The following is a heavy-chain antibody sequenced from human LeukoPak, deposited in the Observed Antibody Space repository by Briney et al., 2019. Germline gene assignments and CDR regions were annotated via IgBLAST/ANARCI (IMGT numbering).Heavy chain of an antibody. V-gene: IGHV1-69*05. CDR2: IIPIFGTA. D-gene: IGHD3-22*01. CDR3: ARRSRTHYYDSSGYPSPFDY. CDR1: GGTFSSYA. J-gene: IGHJ4*02. Sequence: SVKASCKASGGTFSSYAISWVRQAPGQGLEWMGGIIPIFGTANYARKFQGRVTITTDTSASTAYMELSSLRSEDTAVYYCARRSRTHYYDSSGYPSPFDYWGQGTLVTVSS.